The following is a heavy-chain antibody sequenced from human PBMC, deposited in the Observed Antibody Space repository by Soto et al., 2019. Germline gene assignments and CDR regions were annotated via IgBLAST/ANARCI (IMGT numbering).Heavy chain of an antibody. CDR2: IKSKTDGGTT. D-gene: IGHD3-9*01. V-gene: IGHV3-15*01. Sequence: GGSLRLSCAASGFTFSNAWMSWVRQAPGKGLEWVGRIKSKTDGGTTDYAAPVKGRFTISRDDSKNTLYLQMNSLKTEDTAVYYCTTEGDILTGYYTPRVDYWDQGTLVTVSS. J-gene: IGHJ4*02. CDR1: GFTFSNAW. CDR3: TTEGDILTGYYTPRVDY.